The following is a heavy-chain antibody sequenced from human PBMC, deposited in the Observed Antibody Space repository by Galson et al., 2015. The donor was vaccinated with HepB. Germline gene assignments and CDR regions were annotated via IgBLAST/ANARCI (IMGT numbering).Heavy chain of an antibody. V-gene: IGHV4-31*02. CDR2: IYYSGST. J-gene: IGHJ3*02. Sequence: SGGYYWSWIRQHPGKGLEWIGYIYYSGSTYYNPSLKSRVTISVDTSKNQFSLKLSSVTAADTAVYYCAREGLSTDAFDIWGQGTMVTVSS. D-gene: IGHD4/OR15-4a*01. CDR1: SGGYY. CDR3: AREGLSTDAFDI.